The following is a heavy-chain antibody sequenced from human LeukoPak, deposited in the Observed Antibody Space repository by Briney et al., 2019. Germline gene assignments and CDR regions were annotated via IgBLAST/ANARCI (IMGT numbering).Heavy chain of an antibody. J-gene: IGHJ4*02. CDR2: IRGSSGST. CDR1: GFTFSRYW. V-gene: IGHV3-23*01. D-gene: IGHD4-17*01. CDR3: AKLLNDYGDYYFDY. Sequence: PGGSLRLSCVASGFTFSRYWMHWVRQAPGKGLEWVSAIRGSSGSTYYADSVKGRFTISRDNSKNTLYLQVNNLRAEDTAVYYCAKLLNDYGDYYFDYWGQGTLVTVSS.